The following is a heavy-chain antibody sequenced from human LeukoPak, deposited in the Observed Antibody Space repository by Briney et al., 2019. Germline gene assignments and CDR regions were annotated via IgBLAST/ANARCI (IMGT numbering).Heavy chain of an antibody. Sequence: SETLSLTCTVFGDSISSYYWSWIRQPPGKGLEWIGSIYYSGITSYNPSLRSRVIISVHTSKNQFSLRLSSVTAADAAVYYCARDQSGSYIFDYWGQGTLVTVSS. J-gene: IGHJ4*02. CDR1: GDSISSYY. V-gene: IGHV4-59*01. CDR2: IYYSGIT. D-gene: IGHD1-26*01. CDR3: ARDQSGSYIFDY.